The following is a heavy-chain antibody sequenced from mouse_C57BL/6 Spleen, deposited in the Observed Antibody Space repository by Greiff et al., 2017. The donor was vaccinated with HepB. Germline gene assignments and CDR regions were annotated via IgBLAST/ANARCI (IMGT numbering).Heavy chain of an antibody. CDR3: ARRPSYYGSSNYAMDY. J-gene: IGHJ4*01. D-gene: IGHD1-1*01. CDR1: GYTFTSYW. V-gene: IGHV1-55*01. CDR2: IYPGSGST. Sequence: QVQLHQPGAELVKPGASVKMSCKASGYTFTSYWITWVKQRPGQGLEWIGDIYPGSGSTNYNEKFKSKATLTVDTSSSTAYMQLSSLTSEDSAVYYCARRPSYYGSSNYAMDYWGQGTSVTVSS.